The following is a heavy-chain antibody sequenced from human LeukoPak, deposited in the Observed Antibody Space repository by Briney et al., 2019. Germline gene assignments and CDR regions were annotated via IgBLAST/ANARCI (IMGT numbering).Heavy chain of an antibody. CDR2: ISGSGSGGST. CDR1: GFIFSIYG. V-gene: IGHV3-23*01. CDR3: AKQGRDWLRDYYYYMDV. D-gene: IGHD3-9*01. J-gene: IGHJ6*03. Sequence: GGTLRLSCAASGFIFSIYGMSWVRQAPGKGLEWVSAISGSGSGGSTYYADSVKGRFTISRDNSKNTLYLQMNSLRAEDTAVYYRAKQGRDWLRDYYYYMDVWGKGTTVTISS.